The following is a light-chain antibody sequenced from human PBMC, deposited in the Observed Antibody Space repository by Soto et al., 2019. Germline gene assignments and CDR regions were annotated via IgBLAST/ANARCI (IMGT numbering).Light chain of an antibody. CDR2: AAS. J-gene: IGKJ1*01. Sequence: DIQMTQSPSTLSASVGDRVTITCRASESISNWLAWYQQKPGKAPKLLIYAASTLQSGVPSRFSGSGSETDFTLTISCLQPEDFATYSCQQSYSTPWTFGQGTKVDIK. CDR3: QQSYSTPWT. V-gene: IGKV1-39*01. CDR1: ESISNW.